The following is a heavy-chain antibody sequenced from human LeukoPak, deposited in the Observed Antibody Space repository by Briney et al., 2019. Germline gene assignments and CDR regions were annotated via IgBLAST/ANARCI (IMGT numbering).Heavy chain of an antibody. CDR3: ARVNSSGSFHDY. Sequence: SETLSLTCTVSGGSISNYHWSWIRHPAGQGLEWIGRISTSGSTNYNPSPTSRVTISVDKTKNQFSLNLNSVTAADTAVYFCARVNSSGSFHDYWGQGARVTVSS. V-gene: IGHV4-4*07. J-gene: IGHJ4*02. CDR1: GGSISNYH. CDR2: ISTSGST. D-gene: IGHD3-22*01.